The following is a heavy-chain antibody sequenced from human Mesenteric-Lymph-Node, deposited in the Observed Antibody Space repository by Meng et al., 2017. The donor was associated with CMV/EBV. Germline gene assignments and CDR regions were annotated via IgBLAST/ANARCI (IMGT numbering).Heavy chain of an antibody. CDR1: GFTFSSYS. CDR3: ARGLYYYDSSGYPTHFDY. Sequence: GGSLRLSCAASGFTFSSYSMNWVRQAPGKGLEWVSYISSSSSTIYYADSVKGRFTISRDNAKNSLYLQMNSLRAEDTAVYYCARGLYYYDSSGYPTHFDYWGQGTLVTVSS. J-gene: IGHJ4*02. D-gene: IGHD3-22*01. CDR2: ISSSSSTI. V-gene: IGHV3-48*04.